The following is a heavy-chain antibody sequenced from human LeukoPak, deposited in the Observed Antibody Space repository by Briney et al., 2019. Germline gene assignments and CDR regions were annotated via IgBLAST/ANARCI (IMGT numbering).Heavy chain of an antibody. V-gene: IGHV1-69*05. D-gene: IGHD5-12*01. CDR2: IIPIFGTT. J-gene: IGHJ4*02. CDR1: GGTSSSHA. CDR3: ARGDSGYDYGFDY. Sequence: GASVKVSCKASGGTSSSHAISWVRQAPGQGLEWMGGIIPIFGTTNYAQKFQGRVMITTDESTSTGYMELRSLRSDDTAVYYCARGDSGYDYGFDYWGQGTLVTVSS.